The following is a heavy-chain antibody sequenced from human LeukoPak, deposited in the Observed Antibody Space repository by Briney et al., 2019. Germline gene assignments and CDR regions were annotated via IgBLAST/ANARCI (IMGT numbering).Heavy chain of an antibody. CDR1: GYTFTGYY. D-gene: IGHD6-13*01. Sequence: ASVKVSCKASGYTFTGYYMHWVRQALGQGLEWMGWINPNSGGTNYAQKFQGRVTMTRDTSISTAYMELSRLRSDDTAVYYCARTYSSSWYGMFDYWGQGTLVTVSS. CDR2: INPNSGGT. J-gene: IGHJ4*02. V-gene: IGHV1-2*02. CDR3: ARTYSSSWYGMFDY.